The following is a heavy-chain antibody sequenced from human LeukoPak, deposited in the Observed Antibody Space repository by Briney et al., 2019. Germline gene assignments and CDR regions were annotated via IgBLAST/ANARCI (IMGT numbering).Heavy chain of an antibody. D-gene: IGHD6-13*01. CDR3: AREVVAAAGTVDY. CDR1: GDSISSYY. V-gene: IGHV4-59*01. Sequence: SETLSLTCTVSGDSISSYYWSWIRQPPGKGLERIGYIHYSGSTNYNPSLKSRVTISVDTSKNQFSLILSSVTTADTAVYYCAREVVAAAGTVDYWGQGTLVTVSS. J-gene: IGHJ4*02. CDR2: IHYSGST.